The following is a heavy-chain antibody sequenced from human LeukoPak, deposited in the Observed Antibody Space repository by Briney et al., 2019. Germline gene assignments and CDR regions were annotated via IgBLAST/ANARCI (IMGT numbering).Heavy chain of an antibody. Sequence: PGGSLRLSCAASGLTFRLYGMHWVRQAPGKGPMWVSRICPDGTVTNYADSVKARFIISRDNARNTVYLQMNSLRVEDTAVYYCVRDFRSADYWGQGTLVTVSS. V-gene: IGHV3-74*01. CDR1: GLTFRLYG. CDR2: ICPDGTVT. J-gene: IGHJ4*02. CDR3: VRDFRSADY.